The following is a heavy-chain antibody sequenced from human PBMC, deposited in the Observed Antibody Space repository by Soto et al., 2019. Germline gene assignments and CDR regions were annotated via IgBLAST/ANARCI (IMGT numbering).Heavy chain of an antibody. Sequence: GSLKISCKGSGYSFTSYWIAWVRQMPGKGLDWMGIIYPGDSDTRYSPSFQGQVTISADKSINTAYLQWNSLKASDTAMYYCARTATSTTVSMDVCGQGTTVTVSS. V-gene: IGHV5-51*01. CDR2: IYPGDSDT. CDR1: GYSFTSYW. J-gene: IGHJ6*02. CDR3: ARTATSTTVSMDV. D-gene: IGHD4-17*01.